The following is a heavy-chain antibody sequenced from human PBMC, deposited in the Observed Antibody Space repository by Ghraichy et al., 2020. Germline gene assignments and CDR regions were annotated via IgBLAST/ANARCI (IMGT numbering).Heavy chain of an antibody. D-gene: IGHD3-22*01. J-gene: IGHJ5*02. CDR2: ISGSGGST. Sequence: GGSLRLSCAASGFTFSSYAMSWVRQAPGKGLEWVSAISGSGGSTYYADSVKGRFTISRDNSKNTLYLQMNSLRAEDTAVYYCAKDSLNYYDSSGYYYAWFDPWGQGTLVTVSS. V-gene: IGHV3-23*01. CDR3: AKDSLNYYDSSGYYYAWFDP. CDR1: GFTFSSYA.